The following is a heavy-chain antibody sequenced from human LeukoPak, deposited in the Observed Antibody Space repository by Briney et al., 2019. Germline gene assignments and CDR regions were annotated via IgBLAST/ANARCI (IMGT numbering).Heavy chain of an antibody. V-gene: IGHV4-59*01. D-gene: IGHD6-19*01. CDR2: IYSTRDT. Sequence: PSETLSLTCTVSGGSILNYYWTWIRQPPGKGLEWISYIYSTRDTNYNPSLKSRVSISADTSKNQFSLKLSSVTAADTAVYYCARIAVSSGWGYFDYWGQGTLVTASS. CDR1: GGSILNYY. CDR3: ARIAVSSGWGYFDY. J-gene: IGHJ4*02.